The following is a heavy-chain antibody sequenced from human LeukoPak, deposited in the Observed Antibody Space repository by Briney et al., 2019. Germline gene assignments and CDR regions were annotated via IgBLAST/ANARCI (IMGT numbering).Heavy chain of an antibody. J-gene: IGHJ6*02. Sequence: GGSLGLSCAASGFTFSSYAMSWVRQAPGKGLEWVSAISGSGGSTYYADSVKGRFTISRDNSKNTLYLQMNSLRAEDTAVYYCAKDQEASYGMDVWGQGTTVTVSS. CDR2: ISGSGGST. V-gene: IGHV3-23*01. CDR3: AKDQEASYGMDV. CDR1: GFTFSSYA.